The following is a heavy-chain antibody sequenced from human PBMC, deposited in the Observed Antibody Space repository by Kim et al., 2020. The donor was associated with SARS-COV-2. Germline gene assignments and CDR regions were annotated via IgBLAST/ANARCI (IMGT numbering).Heavy chain of an antibody. CDR1: GYMFTELY. CDR3: ATYASGSRYFDL. CDR2: FDPEDGEI. J-gene: IGHJ4*02. Sequence: ASVKVSCKVSGYMFTELYMHWVRQAPGKGLEWMGGFDPEDGEIIYAQELQDRLTMTEDTATDTGYMELRSLESEDTAVYYCATYASGSRYFDLWGQRTLV. D-gene: IGHD3-10*01. V-gene: IGHV1-24*01.